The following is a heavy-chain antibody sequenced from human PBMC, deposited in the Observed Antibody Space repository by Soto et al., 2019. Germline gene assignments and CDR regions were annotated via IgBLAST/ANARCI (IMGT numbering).Heavy chain of an antibody. Sequence: ETLRDTNTVSAGTTRRYYWSGIRQPAGKGLEWIGRIYTSGSTNYNPSLKSRVTMSVDTSKNQFSLKLSSVTAADTAVYYCARDPRRMGLDSRDAFDIWCQGPMVT. CDR1: AGTTRRYY. CDR2: IYTSGST. CDR3: ARDPRRMGLDSRDAFDI. J-gene: IGHJ3*02. V-gene: IGHV4-4*07. D-gene: IGHD3-22*01.